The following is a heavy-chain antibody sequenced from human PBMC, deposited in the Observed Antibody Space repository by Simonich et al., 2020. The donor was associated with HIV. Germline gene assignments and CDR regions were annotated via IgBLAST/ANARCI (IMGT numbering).Heavy chain of an antibody. CDR2: IYYSGST. Sequence: QVQLQESGPGLVKPSETLSLPCTVSGGSISTYYWSWIRQPPGKGLEWIGYIYYSGSTNYNPSLKSRVTISVDTSKNQFSLKLSSVTAADTAVYYCARRGHYYDSFDLWGRGTLVTVSS. J-gene: IGHJ2*01. CDR1: GGSISTYY. D-gene: IGHD3-22*01. V-gene: IGHV4-59*12. CDR3: ARRGHYYDSFDL.